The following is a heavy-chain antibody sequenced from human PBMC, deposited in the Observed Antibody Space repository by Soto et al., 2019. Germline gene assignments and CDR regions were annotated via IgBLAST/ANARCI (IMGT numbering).Heavy chain of an antibody. V-gene: IGHV3-21*01. CDR3: ARDWQYSSSSEDLEDGPFDY. D-gene: IGHD6-6*01. J-gene: IGHJ4*02. CDR1: GFTFSSYS. CDR2: ISSSSSYI. Sequence: GGSLRLSCAASGFTFSSYSMNWVRQAPGKGLERVSSISSSSSYIYYADSVKGRFTISRDNAKNSLYLQMNSLRAEDTAVYYFARDWQYSSSSEDLEDGPFDYWGQGTLVTVSS.